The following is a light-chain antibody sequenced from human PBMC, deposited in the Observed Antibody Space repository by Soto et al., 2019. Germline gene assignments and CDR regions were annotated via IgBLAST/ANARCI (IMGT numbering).Light chain of an antibody. CDR1: SSDVGGYNY. V-gene: IGLV2-14*01. J-gene: IGLJ1*01. Sequence: QSVLTQPASVSRSPGQSITISCTGTSSDVGGYNYVSWYQQHPAKAPKLMIYDVSNRPSGVSNRFSGSKSGNTASLTISGLQAEDEADYCCSSYTSSSALYVFGTGTQVTVL. CDR2: DVS. CDR3: SSYTSSSALYV.